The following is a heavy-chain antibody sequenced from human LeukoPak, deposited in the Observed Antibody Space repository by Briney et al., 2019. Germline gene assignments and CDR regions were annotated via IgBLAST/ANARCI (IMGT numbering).Heavy chain of an antibody. Sequence: PSETLSLTCTVSGGSIISQYWSWIRQPPGKGLEWIGYIYYSGTTKYNPSLKSRVTISVDMSKNQFSLRLSSVTAADTALYFCARDRGSLGGFDFWGQGTLVTVSS. CDR2: IYYSGTT. J-gene: IGHJ4*02. V-gene: IGHV4-59*11. CDR1: GGSIISQY. D-gene: IGHD3-16*01. CDR3: ARDRGSLGGFDF.